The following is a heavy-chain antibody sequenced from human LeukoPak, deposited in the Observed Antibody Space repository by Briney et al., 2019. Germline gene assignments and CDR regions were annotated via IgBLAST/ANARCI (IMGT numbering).Heavy chain of an antibody. J-gene: IGHJ5*02. CDR1: GFTFSNYW. D-gene: IGHD5-18*01. CDR3: ARDNYGYEEEWFDP. V-gene: IGHV3-7*01. Sequence: GGSLRLSCAASGFTFSNYWMSWVRQAPGKGLEWVANIKQDGSEAYYVDSVKGRFTISRDNAKNSLYLQMNSLRAEDTAVYYCARDNYGYEEEWFDPWGQGTLVTVSS. CDR2: IKQDGSEA.